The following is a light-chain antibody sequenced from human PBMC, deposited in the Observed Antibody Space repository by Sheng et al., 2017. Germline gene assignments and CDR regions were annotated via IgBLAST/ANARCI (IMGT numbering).Light chain of an antibody. J-gene: IGLJ2*01. CDR3: QVWDSSTYHVI. Sequence: SYVLTQSPSVSVAPGQTATIPCEGNNIGSKSLHWYQQRPGQAPVMVVYNDRDRPSGIPERFSGSNSGNTATLTITSVEAGDEADYYCQVWDSSTYHVIFGRGTTLTVL. V-gene: IGLV3-21*02. CDR2: NDR. CDR1: NIGSKS.